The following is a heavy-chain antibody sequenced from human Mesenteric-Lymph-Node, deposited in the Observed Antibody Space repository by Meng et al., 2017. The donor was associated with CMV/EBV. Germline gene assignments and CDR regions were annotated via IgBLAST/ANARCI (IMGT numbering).Heavy chain of an antibody. CDR1: GGSISSSSYY. V-gene: IGHV4-39*07. CDR3: ARHHNWFDP. Sequence: GSLRLSCTVSGGSISSSSYYWGWIRQPPGKGLEWIGSIYYSGSTYYNPSLKSRVTISVDTSKNQFSLKLSSVTAADTAMYYCARHHNWFDPWGQGTLVTVSS. CDR2: IYYSGST. J-gene: IGHJ5*02.